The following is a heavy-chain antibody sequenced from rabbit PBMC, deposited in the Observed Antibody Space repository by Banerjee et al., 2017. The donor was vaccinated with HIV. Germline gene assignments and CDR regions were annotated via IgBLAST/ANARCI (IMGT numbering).Heavy chain of an antibody. CDR3: VRWGAGYADYGYSVSDW. D-gene: IGHD3-1*01. CDR1: GFDFSSHG. V-gene: IGHV1S47*01. CDR2: IDPVFGST. Sequence: QEQLVESGGGLVQPGGSLTLSCKGSGFDFSSHGASWVRQAPGKGLEWIGYIDPVFGSTYYATWVNGRFTIGKNNAQNTVDIQMNSLTATDTGTYYCVRWGAGYADYGYSVSDWWGKGTLVTV. J-gene: IGHJ6*01.